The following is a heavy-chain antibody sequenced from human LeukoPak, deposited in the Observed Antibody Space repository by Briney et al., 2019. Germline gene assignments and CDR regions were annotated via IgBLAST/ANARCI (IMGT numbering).Heavy chain of an antibody. V-gene: IGHV4-34*01. CDR1: GGSFSDYY. J-gene: IGHJ4*02. D-gene: IGHD3-22*01. CDR3: ARDFDTSGYYFHY. CDR2: MNHSGTT. Sequence: PSETLSLTCAVYGGSFSDYYWSWIRQPPGKGLEWIGEMNHSGTTVYSPSLKSRLTISLDTSKNQFSLKLTSVTAADTAVYYCARDFDTSGYYFHYWGQGTLVTVSS.